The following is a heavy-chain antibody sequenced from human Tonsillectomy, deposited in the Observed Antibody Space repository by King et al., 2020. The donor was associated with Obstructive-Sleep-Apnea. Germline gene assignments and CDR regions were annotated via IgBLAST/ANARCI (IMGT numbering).Heavy chain of an antibody. V-gene: IGHV3-33*01. CDR3: ARDMSGRVVPAASHYYGMDV. CDR2: IWYDGSHK. D-gene: IGHD2-2*01. CDR1: GFTFSSYG. Sequence: VQLVASGGGVVPPGRSLRLSCAASGFTFSSYGMHWVRQAPGKGLEWVAVIWYDGSHKYYADSVKGRFTISRDNSKNTLYLQMNSLRAEDTAVYYCARDMSGRVVPAASHYYGMDVWGQGTTVTVSS. J-gene: IGHJ6*02.